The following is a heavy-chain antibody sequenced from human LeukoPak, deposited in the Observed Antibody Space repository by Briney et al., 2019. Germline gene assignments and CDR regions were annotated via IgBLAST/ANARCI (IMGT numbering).Heavy chain of an antibody. Sequence: GGSLRLSCAASGFTFDDYGMSWVRQAPGKGLEWVSGINWNGGSTGYADPVKGRFTISRDNAKNSLYLQMNSLRAEDTALYYCARDPQTTERKGRVSWGWYFDLWGRGTLVTVSS. V-gene: IGHV3-20*04. J-gene: IGHJ2*01. CDR1: GFTFDDYG. CDR2: INWNGGST. CDR3: ARDPQTTERKGRVSWGWYFDL. D-gene: IGHD4-17*01.